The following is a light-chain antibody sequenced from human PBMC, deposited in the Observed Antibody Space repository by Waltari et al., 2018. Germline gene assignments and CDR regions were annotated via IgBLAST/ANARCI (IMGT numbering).Light chain of an antibody. CDR1: QDISNY. Sequence: DIQMTQSPSSLPASVGDRVTITCQASQDISNYLNWYQQRPGKAPKPLIYDAINLESGVPSRFSGSDSGTDFTLTISGLQPEDIATYYCQQYDNLPITFGQGTRLEIK. CDR3: QQYDNLPIT. CDR2: DAI. J-gene: IGKJ5*01. V-gene: IGKV1-33*01.